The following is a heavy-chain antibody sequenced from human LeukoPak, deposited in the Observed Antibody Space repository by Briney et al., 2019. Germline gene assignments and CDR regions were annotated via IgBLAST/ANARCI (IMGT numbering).Heavy chain of an antibody. CDR3: ARGYYDSSGYYSPPYYFDY. Sequence: PGGSLRLSCAASGFTFSSYEMNWVRQAPGKGLEWVSYISSSGSTIYYADSVKGRFTISRDNAKNSLYLQMNSLRAEGTAVYYCARGYYDSSGYYSPPYYFDYWGQGTLVTVSS. J-gene: IGHJ4*02. V-gene: IGHV3-48*03. CDR1: GFTFSSYE. D-gene: IGHD3-22*01. CDR2: ISSSGSTI.